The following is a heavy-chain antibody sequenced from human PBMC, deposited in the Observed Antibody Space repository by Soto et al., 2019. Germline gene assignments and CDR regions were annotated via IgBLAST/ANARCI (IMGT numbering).Heavy chain of an antibody. V-gene: IGHV4-4*02. J-gene: IGHJ6*02. D-gene: IGHD3-22*01. CDR2: IFHSGAT. CDR3: ARDPGYYDSSGYYYRYYSMDV. CDR1: GGSISSSYW. Sequence: TSETLSLTCAVSGGSISSSYWWTWVRQPPGKGLEWIGEIFHSGATNYNPSLKSRVTISVDKSKNQFSLNLSSVTAADTAVYYCARDPGYYDSSGYYYRYYSMDVWGQGTTVTVSS.